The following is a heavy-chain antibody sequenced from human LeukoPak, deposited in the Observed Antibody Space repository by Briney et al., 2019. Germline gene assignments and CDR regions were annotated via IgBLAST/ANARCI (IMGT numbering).Heavy chain of an antibody. D-gene: IGHD5-24*01. CDR2: ISSSSYI. V-gene: IGHV3-21*01. CDR1: GFTFSTYT. Sequence: GGSLRLSRAASGFTFSTYTMIWVRQAPGKGLEWVSSISSSSYIYYLDSVRGRFTISRDNAKNSLYLQLNSLRAEDTAVYYCARCRDGYNVGDYWGQGTLVTVSS. CDR3: ARCRDGYNVGDY. J-gene: IGHJ4*02.